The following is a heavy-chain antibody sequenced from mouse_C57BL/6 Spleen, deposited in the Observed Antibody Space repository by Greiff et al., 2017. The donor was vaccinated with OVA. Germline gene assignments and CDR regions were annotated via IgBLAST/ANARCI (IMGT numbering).Heavy chain of an antibody. CDR1: GFTFSDYG. J-gene: IGHJ3*01. V-gene: IGHV5-17*01. CDR2: ISSGSSTI. Sequence: EVKLQESGGGLVKPGGSLKLSCAASGFTFSDYGMHWVRQAPEKGLEWVAYISSGSSTIYYADTVKGRFTISRDNAKNTLFLQMTSLRSEDTAMYYCARGNWESPAWFAYWGQGTLVTVSA. D-gene: IGHD4-1*01. CDR3: ARGNWESPAWFAY.